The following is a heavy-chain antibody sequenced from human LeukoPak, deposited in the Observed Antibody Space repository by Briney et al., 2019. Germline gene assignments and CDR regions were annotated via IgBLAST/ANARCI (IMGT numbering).Heavy chain of an antibody. CDR3: AKDPSITAYCSSTSCYSFALDY. D-gene: IGHD2-2*01. CDR2: INSDGSST. Sequence: GGSLRLSCAASGFTFSSYWMHWVRQAPGKGLVWVSRINSDGSSTSYADSVKGRFTISRDNAKNTLYLQMNSLRAEDTAVYYCAKDPSITAYCSSTSCYSFALDYWGQGTLVTVSS. V-gene: IGHV3-74*01. J-gene: IGHJ4*02. CDR1: GFTFSSYW.